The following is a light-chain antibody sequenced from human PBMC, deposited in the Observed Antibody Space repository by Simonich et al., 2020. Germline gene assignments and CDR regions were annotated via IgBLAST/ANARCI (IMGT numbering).Light chain of an antibody. J-gene: IGKJ1*01. V-gene: IGKV3-15*01. CDR2: GAS. CDR3: QQYYSTPRT. CDR1: QSVSSN. Sequence: EIVMTQSPATLSVSPGERATLSCRASQSVSSNLAWYQQKPGQAPRLLIYGASTRATGIPARVSGSGSGTEFTLTISSLQSEDVAVYYCQQYYSTPRTFGQGTKVEIK.